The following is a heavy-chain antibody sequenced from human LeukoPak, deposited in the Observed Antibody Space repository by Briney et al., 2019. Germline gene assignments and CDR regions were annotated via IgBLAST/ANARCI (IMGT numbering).Heavy chain of an antibody. Sequence: PGGSLRLSCAVSGFTFSSYWMHWVRQAPGKGLVWVSRINGDGSDISYADPVKGRFTMSRDNPKNTLYLQMNSLRAEDTAVYYCARTSEGGYFDYWGQGAVVTVPS. V-gene: IGHV3-74*01. D-gene: IGHD1-14*01. CDR2: INGDGSDI. CDR1: GFTFSSYW. CDR3: ARTSEGGYFDY. J-gene: IGHJ4*02.